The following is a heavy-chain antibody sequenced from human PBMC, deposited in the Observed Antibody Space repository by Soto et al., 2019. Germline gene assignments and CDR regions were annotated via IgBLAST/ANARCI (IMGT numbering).Heavy chain of an antibody. CDR3: VRHVGHQYDSSGQYCQN. D-gene: IGHD3-22*01. Sequence: EVQLVESGGGLVQPGGSLKLSCAASGFTFSGSAMHWVRQASGKGLEWVGRIRSKVNSYATEYAASIKGRFTISRDDSKNTAFLQMNSLKTEDTAEYLCVRHVGHQYDSSGQYCQNWGQGTLVTVSS. CDR2: IRSKVNSYAT. CDR1: GFTFSGSA. V-gene: IGHV3-73*02. J-gene: IGHJ1*01.